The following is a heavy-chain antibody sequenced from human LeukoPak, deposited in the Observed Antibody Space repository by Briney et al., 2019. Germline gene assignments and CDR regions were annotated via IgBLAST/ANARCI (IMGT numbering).Heavy chain of an antibody. CDR2: ISAYNGNT. CDR1: GYTFTSYG. CDR3: ARSVGQLLFYYYYMDV. D-gene: IGHD2-2*01. Sequence: ASVKVSCKASGYTFTSYGISWVRQAPGQGLEWMGWISAYNGNTNYAQKLQGRVTMTTDTSTSTAYMELSSLRSDDTAVYYCARSVGQLLFYYYYMDVWGKGTTVTVSS. V-gene: IGHV1-18*01. J-gene: IGHJ6*03.